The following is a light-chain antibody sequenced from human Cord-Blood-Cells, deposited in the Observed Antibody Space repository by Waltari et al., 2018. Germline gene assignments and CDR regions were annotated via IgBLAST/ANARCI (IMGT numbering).Light chain of an antibody. CDR1: QGIRSW. CDR2: DAS. Sequence: DIPITQSPSTPAATVGDRVTITCRASQGIRSWLAWYQQKPGEAPKLLIYDASSLESGVPSRFSGSGSGTEFTLTISSLQPEDFATYYCQQYNSDSGTFGQGTKVEIK. J-gene: IGKJ1*01. CDR3: QQYNSDSGT. V-gene: IGKV1-5*01.